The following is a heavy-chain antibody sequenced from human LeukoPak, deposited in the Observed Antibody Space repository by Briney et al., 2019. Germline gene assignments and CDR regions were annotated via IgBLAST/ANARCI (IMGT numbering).Heavy chain of an antibody. V-gene: IGHV3-74*01. CDR2: INSDGSST. CDR3: ATDMTTRFDAFDI. D-gene: IGHD4-11*01. Sequence: GGSLRLSCAASGFTFSRYSMHWVRQAPGKGLVWVSRINSDGSSTSYADSVKGRFTISRDNAKNTLYLQMNSLRAEDTAVYYCATDMTTRFDAFDIWGQGTMVTVSS. CDR1: GFTFSRYS. J-gene: IGHJ3*02.